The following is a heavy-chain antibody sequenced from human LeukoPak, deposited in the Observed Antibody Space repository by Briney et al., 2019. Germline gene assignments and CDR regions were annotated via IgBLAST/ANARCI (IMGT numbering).Heavy chain of an antibody. CDR3: ARAIFSRGWYLVDY. J-gene: IGHJ4*02. CDR2: ISSSSSYI. Sequence: GGSLRLSCAASGFTFSSNSMNWVRQAPGKGLEWVSSISSSSSYIYYADSVKGRFTTSRDNAKNSLYLQMNSLRAEDTAVYYCARAIFSRGWYLVDYWGQGTLVTVSS. CDR1: GFTFSSNS. V-gene: IGHV3-21*01. D-gene: IGHD6-19*01.